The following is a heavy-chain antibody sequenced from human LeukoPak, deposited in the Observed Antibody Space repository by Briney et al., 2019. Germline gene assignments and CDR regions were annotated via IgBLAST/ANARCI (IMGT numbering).Heavy chain of an antibody. CDR1: GYTFTGYY. CDR3: ARGLTYYDFWSGYQY. Sequence: ASVKVSCKASGYTFTGYYMHWVRQAPGQGLEWMGWINPNSGGTNYAQKFQGRVTMTRDTSISTAYMELSRLRSDDTAVYYCARGLTYYDFWSGYQYWGQGTLVTVSS. D-gene: IGHD3-3*01. CDR2: INPNSGGT. J-gene: IGHJ4*02. V-gene: IGHV1-2*02.